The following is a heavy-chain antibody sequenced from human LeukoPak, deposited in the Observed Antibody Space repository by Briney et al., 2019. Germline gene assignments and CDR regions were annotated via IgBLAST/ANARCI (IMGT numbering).Heavy chain of an antibody. CDR1: GFTFDDYA. CDR3: AKDTQWGGWTFFDC. CDR2: ISWNSGNI. V-gene: IGHV3-9*01. D-gene: IGHD3-16*01. Sequence: GGSLRLSCAASGFTFDDYAMHWVRQAPGKGLEWVSGISWNSGNIAYADSVKGRFTISRDNAKNSLYLQMNSLRAEDTALYYCAKDTQWGGWTFFDCWGQGTLVTVSS. J-gene: IGHJ4*02.